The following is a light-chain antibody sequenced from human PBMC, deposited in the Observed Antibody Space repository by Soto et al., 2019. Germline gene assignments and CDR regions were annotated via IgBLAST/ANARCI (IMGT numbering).Light chain of an antibody. Sequence: EIVLTQSPGTLSLSPGERSTFFCRTSQSVPSNSLAWYQQKPGQAPRLLISGASGRATGIPDRFSGSGSGTDFTLTITRLEPEDFAVYFCQQYGSSPLTFGQGTKVDIK. CDR2: GAS. CDR3: QQYGSSPLT. CDR1: QSVPSNS. V-gene: IGKV3-20*01. J-gene: IGKJ1*01.